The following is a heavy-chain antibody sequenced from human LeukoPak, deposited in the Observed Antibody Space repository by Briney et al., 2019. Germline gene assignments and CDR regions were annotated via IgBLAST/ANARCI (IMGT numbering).Heavy chain of an antibody. J-gene: IGHJ4*02. D-gene: IGHD6-25*01. CDR2: ISWNSGSI. Sequence: GRSLRLSCAASGFTFDDYAMHWVRQAPGKGLEWVSGISWNSGSIGYADSVKGRFTISRDNAKNSLYLQMNSLRAEDTALYYCAKDPTSGIAASTFDYWGQGTLVTVSS. CDR3: AKDPTSGIAASTFDY. V-gene: IGHV3-9*01. CDR1: GFTFDDYA.